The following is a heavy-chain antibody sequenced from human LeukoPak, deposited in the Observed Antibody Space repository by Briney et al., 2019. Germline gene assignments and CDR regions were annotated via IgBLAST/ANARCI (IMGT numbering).Heavy chain of an antibody. CDR3: ARDKGSGWPYYYYGMDV. Sequence: GASVKVSCKASGYTFTSYAMNWVRQAPGQGLEWMGWINTNTGNPTYAQGFTGRFVSSLDTSVSTAYLQISSLKAEDTAVYYCARDKGSGWPYYYYGMDVWGQGTTVTVSS. J-gene: IGHJ6*02. CDR2: INTNTGNP. V-gene: IGHV7-4-1*02. D-gene: IGHD6-19*01. CDR1: GYTFTSYA.